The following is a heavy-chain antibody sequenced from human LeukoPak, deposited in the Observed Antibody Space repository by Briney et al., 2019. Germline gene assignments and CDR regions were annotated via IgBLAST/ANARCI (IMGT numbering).Heavy chain of an antibody. CDR2: IYSGGST. J-gene: IGHJ4*02. V-gene: IGHV3-66*01. Sequence: GGSLRLSCAASEYSVGSNYMTWVRQAPGKGLEWVSLIYSGGSTYYADSVKGRFTISRDNSKNTLYLQMNSLRAEDTAVYYRARGPSGYHNTGGQGTLVTVSS. CDR3: ARGPSGYHNT. CDR1: EYSVGSNY. D-gene: IGHD5-12*01.